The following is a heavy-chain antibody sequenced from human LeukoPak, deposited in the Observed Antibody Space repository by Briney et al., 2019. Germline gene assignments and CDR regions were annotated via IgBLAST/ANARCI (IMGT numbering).Heavy chain of an antibody. D-gene: IGHD2-2*01. CDR1: GSSISSYY. J-gene: IGHJ5*02. CDR3: ARQGGYQLLTNWFDP. V-gene: IGHV4-59*08. CDR2: IYYSGST. Sequence: SETLSLTCTVSGSSISSYYWSWIRQSPGKGLEWIGYIYYSGSTNYNPSLKSRGTISVDTSKNQFSLKLSSVTAADTAVYYCARQGGYQLLTNWFDPWGQGTLVTVSS.